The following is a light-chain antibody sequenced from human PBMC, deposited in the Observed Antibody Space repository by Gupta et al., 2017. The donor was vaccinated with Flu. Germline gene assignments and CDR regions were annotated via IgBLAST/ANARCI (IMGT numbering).Light chain of an antibody. CDR3: QSGDSSGTWV. CDR2: RDS. Sequence: PGQTARITCSGDTLSKQYAYWYQQKPGQVPVLLIYRDSERPSDIPERFSGSSSGTTVILTITGVRADNEADYYCQSGDSSGTWVFGGGTKLTVL. V-gene: IGLV3-25*03. J-gene: IGLJ3*02. CDR1: TLSKQY.